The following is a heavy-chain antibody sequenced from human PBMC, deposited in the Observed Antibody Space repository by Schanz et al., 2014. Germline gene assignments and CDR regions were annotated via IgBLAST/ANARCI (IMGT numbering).Heavy chain of an antibody. J-gene: IGHJ6*02. CDR2: ISHSGGSK. V-gene: IGHV3-23*01. D-gene: IGHD2-15*01. CDR1: GFTFNSYA. Sequence: DVQLLESGGGLVQPGGSLRLSCAASGFTFNSYAMTWVRQAPGKGLEWVSSISHSGGSKYYADSVKGRFTISRDNSENTLYLQMHSLSADDTAVFYCAKGMGYCSGGSCYDYYYYGLDVWGQGTTVTVSS. CDR3: AKGMGYCSGGSCYDYYYYGLDV.